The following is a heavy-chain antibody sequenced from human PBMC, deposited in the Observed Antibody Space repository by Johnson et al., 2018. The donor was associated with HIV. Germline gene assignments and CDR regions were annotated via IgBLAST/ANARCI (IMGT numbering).Heavy chain of an antibody. D-gene: IGHD5-18*01. CDR3: AKSRGGYSYGYDAFDI. V-gene: IGHV3-30*18. Sequence: QVQLVESGGGLVQPGGSLRLSCAASGFTFSSYWMHWVRQTPGKGLEWVALISDDGSNIYYADSVKGRFTISRDNSKNTLYLQMNSLRAEDTAVYYCAKSRGGYSYGYDAFDIWGQGTMVTVSS. CDR1: GFTFSSYW. CDR2: ISDDGSNI. J-gene: IGHJ3*02.